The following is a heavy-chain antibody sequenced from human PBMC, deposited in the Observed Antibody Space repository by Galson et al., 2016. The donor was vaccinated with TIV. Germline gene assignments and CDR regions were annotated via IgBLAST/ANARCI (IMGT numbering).Heavy chain of an antibody. CDR1: GYAIKSGYY. CDR2: IYESGTT. D-gene: IGHD4-17*01. V-gene: IGHV4-38-2*02. Sequence: ETLSLTCAVSGYAIKSGYYWGWIRQPPGKGLQWIGSIYESGTTYYNPSLKSRLTMSVDTSKNQFSLKLSSVTAADTAVYYCVREGSTVTMHHYLGMDVWGQGTSVTVSS. CDR3: VREGSTVTMHHYLGMDV. J-gene: IGHJ6*02.